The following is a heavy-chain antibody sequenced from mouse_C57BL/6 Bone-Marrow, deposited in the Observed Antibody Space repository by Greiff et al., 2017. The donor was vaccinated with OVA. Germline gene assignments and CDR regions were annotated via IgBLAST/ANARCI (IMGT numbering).Heavy chain of an antibody. V-gene: IGHV5-9-1*02. CDR3: TRDGGSYGYFDV. CDR1: GFTFSSYA. Sequence: EVQVVESGEGLVKPGGSLKLSCAASGFTFSSYAMSWVRQTPEQRLEWVAYISSGGDYIYYADTVKGRFTISRDNARNTLYLQMSSLKSEDTAMYYCTRDGGSYGYFDVWGTGTTVTVSS. D-gene: IGHD2-3*01. CDR2: ISSGGDYI. J-gene: IGHJ1*03.